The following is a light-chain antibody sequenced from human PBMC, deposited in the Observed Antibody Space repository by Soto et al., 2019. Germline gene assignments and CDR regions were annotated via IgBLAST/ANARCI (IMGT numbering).Light chain of an antibody. CDR3: QQYDGAPLT. V-gene: IGKV3-20*01. CDR2: GAS. CDR1: PSVSGSN. Sequence: EIVLTQSPGTLSLSPGERATLSCRASPSVSGSNLAWYQQKPGQAPRLVIYGASSRATGIPDRFSGSGSGTDFTLTISRLEPEDFAVYYCQQYDGAPLTFGPGTKVDVK. J-gene: IGKJ3*01.